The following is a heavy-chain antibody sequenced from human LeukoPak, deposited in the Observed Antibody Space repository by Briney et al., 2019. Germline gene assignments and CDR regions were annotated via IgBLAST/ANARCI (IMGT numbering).Heavy chain of an antibody. Sequence: SVKVSCKASGGTFSSYAISWVRQAPGQGLEWMGGIIPIFGTANYAQKFQGRVTITADESTSTAYMELSSLRSEDTAVYYCANSPDYGSGSYYERGYFDYWGQGTLVTVSS. D-gene: IGHD3-10*01. J-gene: IGHJ4*02. V-gene: IGHV1-69*13. CDR2: IIPIFGTA. CDR3: ANSPDYGSGSYYERGYFDY. CDR1: GGTFSSYA.